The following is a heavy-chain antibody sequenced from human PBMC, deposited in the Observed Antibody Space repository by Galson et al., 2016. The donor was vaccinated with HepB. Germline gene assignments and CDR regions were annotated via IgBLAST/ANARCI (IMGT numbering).Heavy chain of an antibody. J-gene: IGHJ4*02. CDR2: LSDGGERT. CDR1: GFTFSSYV. Sequence: FLRLSCAASGFTFSSYVMTWVRQAPGKGLEWVAALSDGGERTDYVDSGKGRFIISRDNSKNTVYLQMNSLRVEDAAVYYCTRRTGGSPDYWGQGTLVTVSS. V-gene: IGHV3-23*01. CDR3: TRRTGGSPDY. D-gene: IGHD3-16*01.